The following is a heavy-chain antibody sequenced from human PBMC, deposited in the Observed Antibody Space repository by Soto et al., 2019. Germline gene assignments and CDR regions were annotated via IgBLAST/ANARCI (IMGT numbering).Heavy chain of an antibody. D-gene: IGHD3-10*01. Sequence: PSETLSLTCTVSGGSISGYYWGWIRQPPGKGLEWIGRIYYSGSTYYNPSLKSRVTISVDTSKNQFSLKLSSVTAADTAVYYCATLWGQDWGQGTLVTVSS. CDR1: GGSISGYY. CDR3: ATLWGQD. J-gene: IGHJ4*02. CDR2: IYYSGST. V-gene: IGHV4-59*05.